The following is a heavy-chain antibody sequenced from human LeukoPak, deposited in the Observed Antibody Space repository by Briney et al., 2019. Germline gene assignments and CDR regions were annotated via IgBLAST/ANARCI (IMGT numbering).Heavy chain of an antibody. CDR3: ARATDSSGYYYLIDAFDI. CDR2: IYYSGST. Sequence: PSETLSLTCTVSGGSISSSSYYWGWIRQPPGKGLEWIGSIYYSGSTNYNPSLKSRVTISVDTSKNQFSLKLSSVTAADTAVYYCARATDSSGYYYLIDAFDIWGQGTMVTVSS. D-gene: IGHD3-22*01. V-gene: IGHV4-39*07. J-gene: IGHJ3*02. CDR1: GGSISSSSYY.